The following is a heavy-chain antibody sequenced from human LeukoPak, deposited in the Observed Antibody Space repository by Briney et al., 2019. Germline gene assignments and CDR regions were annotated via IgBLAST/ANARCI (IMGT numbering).Heavy chain of an antibody. CDR3: ARGRLVGATTDDAFDI. Sequence: SGTLSLTCAVYGGSLSGYYWSWIRQPPGKGLEWIGEINHSGSTNYNPSLKSRVTISVDTSKNQFSLKLSSVTAADTAVYYCARGRLVGATTDDAFDIWGQGTMVTVSS. D-gene: IGHD1-26*01. J-gene: IGHJ3*02. CDR2: INHSGST. CDR1: GGSLSGYY. V-gene: IGHV4-34*01.